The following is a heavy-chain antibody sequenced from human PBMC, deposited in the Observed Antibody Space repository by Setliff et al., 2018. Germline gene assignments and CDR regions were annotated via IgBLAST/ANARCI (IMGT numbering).Heavy chain of an antibody. J-gene: IGHJ3*01. D-gene: IGHD2-15*01. CDR3: AISTLSICSGGSCPNVFDV. CDR2: ISSYNSDIT. Sequence: SVKVSCKASGYIFSSYGISWVRQAPGRGLQWMGWISSYNSDITNYAERFQGRITMTTDTSTSAAYMELRGLRSDDTAIYYCAISTLSICSGGSCPNVFDVWGPGTSVTVSS. CDR1: GYIFSSYG. V-gene: IGHV1-18*01.